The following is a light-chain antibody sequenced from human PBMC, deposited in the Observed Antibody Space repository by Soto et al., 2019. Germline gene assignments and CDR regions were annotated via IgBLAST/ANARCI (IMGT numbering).Light chain of an antibody. Sequence: EIVLTQSPATLSVSPGDRVTLSCRASRTVHSNVAWYQHKPGQAPRLLIYGASFRATGMPARFSGSGFGTEFTLTISSLQSEDFAVYYCQQYNNWPRTFGQGTKV. CDR2: GAS. V-gene: IGKV3-15*01. J-gene: IGKJ1*01. CDR1: RTVHSN. CDR3: QQYNNWPRT.